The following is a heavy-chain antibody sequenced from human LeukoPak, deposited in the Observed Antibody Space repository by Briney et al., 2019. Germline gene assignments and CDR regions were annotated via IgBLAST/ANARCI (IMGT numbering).Heavy chain of an antibody. V-gene: IGHV1-69*13. CDR1: GGTFSSYA. J-gene: IGHJ5*02. D-gene: IGHD6-13*01. CDR2: FISIFGTT. Sequence: ASVKVSCKASGGTFSSYAISWVRQAPGQGLEWMGGFISIFGTTNYAQKFQGRVTITADESTSTAYMELSSLRSEDTAVYYCARAPRYTSSWPNNWFDPWGQGTLVTVSS. CDR3: ARAPRYTSSWPNNWFDP.